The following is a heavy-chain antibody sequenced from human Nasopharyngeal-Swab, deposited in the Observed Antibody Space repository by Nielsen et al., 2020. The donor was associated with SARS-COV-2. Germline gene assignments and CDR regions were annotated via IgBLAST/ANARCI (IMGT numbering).Heavy chain of an antibody. V-gene: IGHV4-34*01. CDR3: ARGHLLDDFWSGYYIYKTYYYYGMDV. J-gene: IGHJ6*02. D-gene: IGHD3-3*01. Sequence: WIRQHPGKGLEWIGEINHSGSTNYNPSLKSRVTISVDTSKNQFSLKLSSVTAADTAVYYCARGHLLDDFWSGYYIYKTYYYYGMDVWGQGTTVTVSS. CDR2: INHSGST.